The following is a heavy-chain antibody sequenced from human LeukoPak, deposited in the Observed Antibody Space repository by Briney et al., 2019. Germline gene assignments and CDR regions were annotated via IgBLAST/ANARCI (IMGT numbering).Heavy chain of an antibody. CDR2: ISGGGGST. Sequence: GGSLRLSCAASGFTFSSYAMSWVRQAPGKGLEWISAISGGGGSTYYADSVKGRFTISRDNSKNTLYLQMNSLRAEDTAVYYCAKSRSWNDAFDIWGQGTMVTVSS. CDR3: AKSRSWNDAFDI. D-gene: IGHD6-13*01. CDR1: GFTFSSYA. J-gene: IGHJ3*02. V-gene: IGHV3-23*01.